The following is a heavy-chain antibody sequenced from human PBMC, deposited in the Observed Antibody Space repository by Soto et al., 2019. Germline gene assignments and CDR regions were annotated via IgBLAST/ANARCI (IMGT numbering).Heavy chain of an antibody. CDR3: ARDLGSSWSTYYYYYGMDV. Sequence: QPGGSLRLSCAASGFTFSSYAMHWVRQAPGKGLEWVAVISYDGSSKYYADSVKGRFTISRDNSKNTLYLQMNSLRAEDTAVYYCARDLGSSWSTYYYYYGMDVWGQGTTVTVSS. CDR2: ISYDGSSK. V-gene: IGHV3-30-3*01. D-gene: IGHD6-13*01. CDR1: GFTFSSYA. J-gene: IGHJ6*02.